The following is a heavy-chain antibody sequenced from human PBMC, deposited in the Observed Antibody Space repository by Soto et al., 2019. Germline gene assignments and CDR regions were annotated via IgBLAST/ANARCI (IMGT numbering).Heavy chain of an antibody. CDR2: IIPIFGTA. CDR1: GGTFSSYG. J-gene: IGHJ6*02. D-gene: IGHD3-3*01. V-gene: IGHV1-69*13. Sequence: SVKVSCRASGGTFSSYGISWLRQAPGQGLEWMGGIIPIFGTANYAQKFQGRVTITADESTSTAYMELSSLRSEDTAVYYCARLFWPASHLCYYYYYGMAVWG. CDR3: ARLFWPASHLCYYYYYGMAV.